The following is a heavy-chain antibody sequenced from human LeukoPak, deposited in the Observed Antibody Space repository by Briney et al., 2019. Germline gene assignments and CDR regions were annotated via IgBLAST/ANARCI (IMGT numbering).Heavy chain of an antibody. Sequence: ASVKVSCKASGGTFSGYAISWVRQAPGQGLEWMGGIIPIFGTANYAQKFQGRVTITADESTSTAYMELSSLRSEDTAVYYCARVITIFGVVINYNWFDPWGQGTLVTVSS. CDR3: ARVITIFGVVINYNWFDP. D-gene: IGHD3-3*01. CDR2: IIPIFGTA. V-gene: IGHV1-69*13. J-gene: IGHJ5*02. CDR1: GGTFSGYA.